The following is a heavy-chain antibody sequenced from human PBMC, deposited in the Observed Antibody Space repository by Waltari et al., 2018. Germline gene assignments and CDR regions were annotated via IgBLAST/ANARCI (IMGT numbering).Heavy chain of an antibody. V-gene: IGHV3-48*01. J-gene: IGHJ4*02. CDR3: ARDLRATPLDY. CDR1: GFTFSSYT. CDR2: ISSSSSTI. Sequence: EVQLVESGGGLVQPGGSLRLSCAAPGFTFSSYTMHWVRQAPGKGLEWVSYISSSSSTIYYADSVKGRFTISRDNAKNSLYLQMNSLRAEDTAVYYCARDLRATPLDYWGQGTLVTVSS. D-gene: IGHD5-12*01.